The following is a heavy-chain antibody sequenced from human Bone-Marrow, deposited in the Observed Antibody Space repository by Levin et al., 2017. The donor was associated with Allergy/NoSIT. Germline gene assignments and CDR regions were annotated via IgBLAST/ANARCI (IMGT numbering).Heavy chain of an antibody. V-gene: IGHV4-30-2*01. Sequence: SETLSLTCAVSGGSISSGGYSWSWIRQPPGKGLEWIGNIYLSGSTNDNPTLKSRVTISVDRSKNQFSLKLSSVTAADTAVYYCARVAGYSFGYYFDHWGQGTLVTVSS. CDR1: GGSISSGGYS. J-gene: IGHJ4*02. CDR2: IYLSGST. D-gene: IGHD6-19*01. CDR3: ARVAGYSFGYYFDH.